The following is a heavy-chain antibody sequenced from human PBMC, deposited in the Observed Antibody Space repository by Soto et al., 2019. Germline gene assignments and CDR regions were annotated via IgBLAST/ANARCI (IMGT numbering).Heavy chain of an antibody. CDR2: IYWDDDK. CDR3: AHRGYMYGNWDHGYFDY. J-gene: IGHJ4*02. Sequence: QITLKESGPTRVKPTQTLALTCTFSGFSLTTSGVGVGWIRKTPGKALEWLAVIYWDDDKRYSPSLKSRLTISKDTSKNQVVLTMAYMDPADTGTYFCAHRGYMYGNWDHGYFDYWGQGTLVTVSS. CDR1: GFSLTTSGVG. V-gene: IGHV2-5*02. D-gene: IGHD5-18*01.